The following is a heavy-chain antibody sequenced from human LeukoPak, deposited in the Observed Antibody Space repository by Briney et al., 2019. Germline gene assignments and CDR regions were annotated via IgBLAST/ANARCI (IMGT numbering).Heavy chain of an antibody. D-gene: IGHD4-17*01. V-gene: IGHV3-21*01. Sequence: PGGSLRLSCAASGFTFSSYSMNWVRQAPGKGLEWVSSISSSSSYIYYADSVKGRFTTSRDNAKNSLYLQMNSLRAEDTAVYYCARDGRGGYGDYLGYWGQGTLVTVSS. J-gene: IGHJ4*02. CDR3: ARDGRGGYGDYLGY. CDR2: ISSSSSYI. CDR1: GFTFSSYS.